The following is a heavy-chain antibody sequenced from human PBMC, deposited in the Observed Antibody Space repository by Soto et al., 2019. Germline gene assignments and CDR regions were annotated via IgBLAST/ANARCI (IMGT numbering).Heavy chain of an antibody. V-gene: IGHV1-2*02. CDR3: ARDYAGGSSWPLPHYYGMDV. CDR1: GYTFTGYY. J-gene: IGHJ6*02. CDR2: INPNSGGT. Sequence: AASVKVSCKASGYTFTGYYMHWVRQAPGQGLEWMGWINPNSGGTNYAQKFQGRVTMTRDTSISTAYMELSRLRSDDTAVYYCARDYAGGSSWPLPHYYGMDVWGQGTTVTVSS. D-gene: IGHD6-13*01.